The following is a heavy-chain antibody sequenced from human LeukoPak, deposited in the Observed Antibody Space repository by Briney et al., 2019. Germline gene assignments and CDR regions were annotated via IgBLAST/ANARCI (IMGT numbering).Heavy chain of an antibody. D-gene: IGHD3-10*01. CDR3: ARADGSGXXXXMDV. CDR1: GYTFTGYY. Sequence: ASVKVSCKASGYTFTGYYMHWVRQAPGQGLEWMGXXNPNSGGTNYAQKFQGWVTMTRDTSISTAYMELSRLRSDDTAVYYCARADGSGXXXXMDVWGQGTTVTVSS. V-gene: IGHV1-2*04. CDR2: XNPNSGGT. J-gene: IGHJ6*02.